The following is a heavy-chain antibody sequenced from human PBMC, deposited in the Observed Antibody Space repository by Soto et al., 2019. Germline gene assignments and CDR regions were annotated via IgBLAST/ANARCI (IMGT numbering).Heavy chain of an antibody. J-gene: IGHJ5*01. D-gene: IGHD3-10*01. V-gene: IGHV4-39*01. CDR3: ARLGYYGSGSYFSLDS. CDR1: GGSISSSSYY. Sequence: QLQVQESGPGLVKPSETLSLTCTVSGGSISSSSYYWGWISQPPGKGLESIGSIYYSGNTYYKPSLKSRVTISVDTSKNQFSLKLSSVTAADTAVYYCARLGYYGSGSYFSLDSWGQGILVTVSS. CDR2: IYYSGNT.